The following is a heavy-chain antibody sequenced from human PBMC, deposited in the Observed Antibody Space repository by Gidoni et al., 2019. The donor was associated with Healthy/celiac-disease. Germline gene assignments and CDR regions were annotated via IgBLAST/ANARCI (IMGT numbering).Heavy chain of an antibody. J-gene: IGHJ6*02. CDR1: GFALSTSGVG. CDR3: AHSFTTGYYYYGMDV. D-gene: IGHD3-22*01. Sequence: QITLKEAGPTLVKPTQTLTLTCNFAGFALSTSGVGVGWIRQPPGKAREWLALIYWDDDKRYSPSLKSRLTITKHTSKHQVVLTMTNMDPVDTATYYCAHSFTTGYYYYGMDVWGQGTTVTVSS. CDR2: IYWDDDK. V-gene: IGHV2-5*02.